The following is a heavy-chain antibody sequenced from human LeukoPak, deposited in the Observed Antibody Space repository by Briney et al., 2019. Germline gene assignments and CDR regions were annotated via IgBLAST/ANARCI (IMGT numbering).Heavy chain of an antibody. J-gene: IGHJ4*02. D-gene: IGHD5-24*01. V-gene: IGHV1-18*01. Sequence: ASVKVSCKASGYTFSTYGISWVRQAPGQGLEWMGWISVYRGNTNYAQNFQGRVAMTTYTSTSTAYMELRSLRSDDTVVYYCARDPDGAMDFDYWGQGTLVTVSS. CDR1: GYTFSTYG. CDR3: ARDPDGAMDFDY. CDR2: ISVYRGNT.